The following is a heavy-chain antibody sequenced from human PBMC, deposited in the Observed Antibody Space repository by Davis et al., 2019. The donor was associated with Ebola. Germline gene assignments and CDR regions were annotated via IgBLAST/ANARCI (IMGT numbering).Heavy chain of an antibody. Sequence: AASVKVSCKASGYTFTSYGISWVRQAPGQGLEWMGWISAYNGNTNYAQKLQGRVTMTTDTSTSTAYMELSSLRSEDTAVYYCARVSSSWYRGFDCWGQGTLVTVSS. CDR3: ARVSSSWYRGFDC. D-gene: IGHD6-13*01. V-gene: IGHV1-18*01. J-gene: IGHJ4*02. CDR1: GYTFTSYG. CDR2: ISAYNGNT.